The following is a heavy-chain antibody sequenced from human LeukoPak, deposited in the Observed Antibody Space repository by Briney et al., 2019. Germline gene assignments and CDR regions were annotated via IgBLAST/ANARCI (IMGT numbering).Heavy chain of an antibody. CDR3: ARDRGRVGTAKEAFDF. J-gene: IGHJ3*01. CDR2: INPNSGGT. V-gene: IGHV1-2*02. CDR1: GYTFTDFY. Sequence: ASVKVSCKASGYTFTDFYIHWVRQAPGQGLEWLGWINPNSGGTNYAQTFQGRVTMTRDTSISTVYLELSSLRSDDTAVYFCARDRGRVGTAKEAFDFWGQGTLVTVSS. D-gene: IGHD2-15*01.